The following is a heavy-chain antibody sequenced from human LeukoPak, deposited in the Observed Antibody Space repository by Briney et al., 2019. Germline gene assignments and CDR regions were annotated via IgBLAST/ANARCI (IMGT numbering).Heavy chain of an antibody. D-gene: IGHD2-15*01. CDR3: ARGGPRYCSGGSCYFGY. J-gene: IGHJ4*02. V-gene: IGHV4-39*07. CDR1: GGSISSSSYY. CDR2: IYYSGST. Sequence: SETLSLTCTVSGGSISSSSYYWGWIRQPPGKGLEWIGSIYYSGSTYYNPSLKSRVTISVDTSKNQFSLKLSSVTAADTAVYYCARGGPRYCSGGSCYFGYWGQGTLVTVSS.